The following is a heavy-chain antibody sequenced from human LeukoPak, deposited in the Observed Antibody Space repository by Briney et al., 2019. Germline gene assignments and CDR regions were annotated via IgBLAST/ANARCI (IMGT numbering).Heavy chain of an antibody. Sequence: ASVKVSCKASGYTFTSYGISWVRQAPGQGLEWMGWINPNSGGTNYAQKFQGRVTMTRDTSISTAYMELSRLRSDDTAVYYCARGASGWPPSNLPFDYWGQGTLVTVSS. D-gene: IGHD6-19*01. CDR2: INPNSGGT. CDR1: GYTFTSYG. CDR3: ARGASGWPPSNLPFDY. J-gene: IGHJ4*02. V-gene: IGHV1-2*02.